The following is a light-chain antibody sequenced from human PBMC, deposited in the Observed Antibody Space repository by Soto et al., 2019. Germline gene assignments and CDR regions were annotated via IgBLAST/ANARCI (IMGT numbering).Light chain of an antibody. CDR1: QTVSSN. CDR3: QQYNNWPPVT. Sequence: EIVMTQSPATLSVSPGERATLSCRASQTVSSNLAWYQQKPGQAPRLLIYGASTRATGIPARFSGSGSGTEFTLTISSLQSEDFAVYYCQQYNNWPPVTFGQGTKVEIK. J-gene: IGKJ1*01. CDR2: GAS. V-gene: IGKV3-15*01.